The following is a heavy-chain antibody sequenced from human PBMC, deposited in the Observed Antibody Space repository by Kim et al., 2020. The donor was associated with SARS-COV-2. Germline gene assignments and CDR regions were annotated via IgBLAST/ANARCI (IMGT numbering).Heavy chain of an antibody. CDR1: GYSFTSYW. D-gene: IGHD3-3*01. V-gene: IGHV5-51*01. J-gene: IGHJ6*02. CDR3: ARTAQITIFGVVTRKRGYGMDV. CDR2: IYPGDSDT. Sequence: GESLKISCKGSGYSFTSYWIGWVRQMPGKGLEWMGIIYPGDSDTRYSPSFQGQVTISADKSISTAYLQWSSLKASDTAMYYCARTAQITIFGVVTRKRGYGMDVWGQGTTVTVSS.